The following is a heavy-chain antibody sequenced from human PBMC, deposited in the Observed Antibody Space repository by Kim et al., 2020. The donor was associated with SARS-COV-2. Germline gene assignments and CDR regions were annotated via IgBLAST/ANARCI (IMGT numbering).Heavy chain of an antibody. Sequence: SVKVSCKASGGTFSSYAISWVRQAPGQGLEWMGGIIPIFGTANYAQKFQGRVTITADESTSTAYMELSSLRSEDTAVYYCASGGYSSGWPPRNEAPEYYYGMDVWGQGTTVTVSS. CDR3: ASGGYSSGWPPRNEAPEYYYGMDV. D-gene: IGHD6-19*01. CDR2: IIPIFGTA. CDR1: GGTFSSYA. J-gene: IGHJ6*02. V-gene: IGHV1-69*13.